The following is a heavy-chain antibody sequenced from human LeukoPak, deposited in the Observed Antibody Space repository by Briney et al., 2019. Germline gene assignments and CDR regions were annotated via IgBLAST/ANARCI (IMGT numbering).Heavy chain of an antibody. V-gene: IGHV3-11*04. CDR1: GFTFSDYY. J-gene: IGHJ6*02. D-gene: IGHD6-19*01. CDR2: ISSDGTTI. Sequence: GGSLRLSCAASGFTFSDYYMSWILQAPGKGLEWLSYISSDGTTIQYADSVKGRFTISRDNAKNSLYLQMNSLRAEDTAVYYCARDQGTGIAVAGPFSLGMDVWGQGTTVTVSS. CDR3: ARDQGTGIAVAGPFSLGMDV.